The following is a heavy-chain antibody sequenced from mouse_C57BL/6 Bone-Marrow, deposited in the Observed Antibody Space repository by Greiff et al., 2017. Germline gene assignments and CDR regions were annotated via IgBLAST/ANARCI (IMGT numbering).Heavy chain of an antibody. CDR1: GFSLTSYG. V-gene: IGHV2-2*01. CDR3: ARIFYCGSSYGYAMDY. CDR2: IWSGGST. J-gene: IGHJ4*01. Sequence: QVQLQQSGPGLVQPSQSLSITCTVSGFSLTSYGVHWVRQSPGKGLEWLGVIWSGGSTDYNAAFISRLSISKDNSKSQVFFKMNGVIADNRAIYYCARIFYCGSSYGYAMDYWGQGTSVTVSS. D-gene: IGHD1-1*01.